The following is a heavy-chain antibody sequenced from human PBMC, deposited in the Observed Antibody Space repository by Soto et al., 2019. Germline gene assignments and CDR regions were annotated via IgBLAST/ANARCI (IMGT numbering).Heavy chain of an antibody. V-gene: IGHV1-58*01. CDR2: IVVGSGNT. Sequence: GASVKVSCKASGFTFTSSAVQWVRQARGQRLEWIGWIVVGSGNTNYAQKFQERVTITRDMSTSTAYMELSSLRSEDTAVYYCAADTDTAMVHYYYYGMDVWGQGTTVTVSS. D-gene: IGHD5-18*01. CDR1: GFTFTSSA. CDR3: AADTDTAMVHYYYYGMDV. J-gene: IGHJ6*02.